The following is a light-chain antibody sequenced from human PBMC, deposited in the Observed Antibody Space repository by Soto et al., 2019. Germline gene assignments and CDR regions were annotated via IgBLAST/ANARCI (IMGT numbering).Light chain of an antibody. CDR2: KAS. Sequence: DIQMTQSPSTLSRSVGDRVTITCRASQTNSSWLAWYQQKPGKAPKLLIYKASTLKSGAPSRFSGSGSGTEFTLTISSLQPDDFATYYCQHYNSYSEAFGQGTKVDIK. CDR3: QHYNSYSEA. CDR1: QTNSSW. J-gene: IGKJ1*01. V-gene: IGKV1-5*03.